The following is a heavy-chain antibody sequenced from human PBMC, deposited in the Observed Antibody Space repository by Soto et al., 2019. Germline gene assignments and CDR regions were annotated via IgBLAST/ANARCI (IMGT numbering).Heavy chain of an antibody. CDR1: GGTFSSYA. J-gene: IGHJ5*01. CDR3: ARVKAYPFWSGYSVDA. CDR2: IIPIFGTA. D-gene: IGHD3-3*01. Sequence: SVKVSCKASGGTFSSYAISWVRQAPGQGLEWMGGIIPIFGTANYAQKFQGRVTITADKSTSTAYMELSSLRSEDTAVSYCARVKAYPFWSGYSVDAWRHGPPVPVS. V-gene: IGHV1-69*06.